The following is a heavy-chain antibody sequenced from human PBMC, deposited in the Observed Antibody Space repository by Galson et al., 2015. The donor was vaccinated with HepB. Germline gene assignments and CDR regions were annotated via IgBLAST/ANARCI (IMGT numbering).Heavy chain of an antibody. J-gene: IGHJ6*02. D-gene: IGHD3-10*01. V-gene: IGHV1-18*01. CDR1: GGTFSSYA. CDR3: ARVYGSGSYVALDDNYYYYYGMDV. CDR2: ISAYNGNT. Sequence: SVKVSCKASGGTFSSYAISWVRQAPGQGLEWMGWISAYNGNTNYAQKLQGRVTMTTDTSTSTAYMELRSLRSDDTAVYYCARVYGSGSYVALDDNYYYYYGMDVWGQGTTVTASS.